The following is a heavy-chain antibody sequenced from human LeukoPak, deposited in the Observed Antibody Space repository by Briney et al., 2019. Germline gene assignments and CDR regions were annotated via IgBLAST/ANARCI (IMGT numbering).Heavy chain of an antibody. V-gene: IGHV3-9*01. CDR1: GFTFDDYA. CDR3: AKDWGYYYGSGSYFGY. D-gene: IGHD3-10*01. J-gene: IGHJ4*02. CDR2: ISWNSGSI. Sequence: GGSLRLSCAASGFTFDDYAMHWVRQAPGKGLEWVSGISWNSGSIGYADSVKGRFTISRDNAKNSLYLQMNSLRAEDTALYYCAKDWGYYYGSGSYFGYWGRGTLVTVSS.